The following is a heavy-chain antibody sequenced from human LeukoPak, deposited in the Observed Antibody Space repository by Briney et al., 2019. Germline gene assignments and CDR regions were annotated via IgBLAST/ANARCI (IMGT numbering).Heavy chain of an antibody. Sequence: GGSLRLSCAASGFTFSDYYMSWIRQAPGKGVEWVSHFCSSSSYTKYTDSVKGRFTISRDNAKNSLYLQMNILRAEDTAVYYCARDLRGSYYYDSSGPYFDYWGQGTLVTVSS. J-gene: IGHJ4*02. V-gene: IGHV3-11*06. CDR2: FCSSSSYT. D-gene: IGHD3-22*01. CDR1: GFTFSDYY. CDR3: ARDLRGSYYYDSSGPYFDY.